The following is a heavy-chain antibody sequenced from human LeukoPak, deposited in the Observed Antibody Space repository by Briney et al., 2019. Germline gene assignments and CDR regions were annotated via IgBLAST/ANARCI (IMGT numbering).Heavy chain of an antibody. J-gene: IGHJ3*02. CDR2: IYYSGRT. CDR3: ATFPTVTTLRLI. V-gene: IGHV4-61*08. CDR1: GGSISSGDYY. Sequence: PSETLSLTCTVSGGSISSGDYYWSWIRQPPGKGLEWIGYIYYSGRTNYNPSLKSRVTISLGTSKNQFSLKLSSVTAADTAVYYCATFPTVTTLRLIWGQGTVVTVSS. D-gene: IGHD4-17*01.